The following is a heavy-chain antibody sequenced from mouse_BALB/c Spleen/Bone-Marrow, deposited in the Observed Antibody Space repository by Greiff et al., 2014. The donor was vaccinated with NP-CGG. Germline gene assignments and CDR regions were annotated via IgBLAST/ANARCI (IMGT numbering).Heavy chain of an antibody. V-gene: IGHV5-4*02. J-gene: IGHJ4*01. CDR2: VSDGGNYT. Sequence: EVKLMESGGGLVKPGGSLKLSCAASGFTFSDYYMCWIRQTPEKRLEWVATVSDGGNYTYYPDSVKGRFTISGDNAKNNLYLQMSSLKSEDTAVYYCVRRGERYGAMDYWGQGTSVTVSS. D-gene: IGHD2-10*02. CDR3: VRRGERYGAMDY. CDR1: GFTFSDYY.